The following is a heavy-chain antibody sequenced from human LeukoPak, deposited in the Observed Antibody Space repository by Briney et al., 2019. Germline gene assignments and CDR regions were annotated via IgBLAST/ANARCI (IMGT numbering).Heavy chain of an antibody. Sequence: GGSLRLSCAASGFTFSNSAMSWVRQAPGKGLEWVSGVSSTGDSTYYADSVKGRFTVSRDNSKSTLYLQMHSLRVDDTAVYYCAKFYFYNPDVWGQGTTVTVSS. CDR1: GFTFSNSA. D-gene: IGHD5-24*01. J-gene: IGHJ6*02. CDR2: VSSTGDST. CDR3: AKFYFYNPDV. V-gene: IGHV3-23*01.